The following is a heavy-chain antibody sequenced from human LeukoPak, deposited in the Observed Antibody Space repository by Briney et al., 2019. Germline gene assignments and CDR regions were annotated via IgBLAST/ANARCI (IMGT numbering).Heavy chain of an antibody. CDR3: AAESTMVRGVMGSEDDAFDI. CDR2: IVVGSGNT. Sequence: SVNVSCKASGFTFTRSAMQWVRQARGQRLEWIGWIVVGSGNTNYAQKFQERVTITRDMSTSTAYMELSSLRSEDTAVYYCAAESTMVRGVMGSEDDAFDIWGQGTMVTVSS. D-gene: IGHD3-10*01. CDR1: GFTFTRSA. V-gene: IGHV1-58*02. J-gene: IGHJ3*02.